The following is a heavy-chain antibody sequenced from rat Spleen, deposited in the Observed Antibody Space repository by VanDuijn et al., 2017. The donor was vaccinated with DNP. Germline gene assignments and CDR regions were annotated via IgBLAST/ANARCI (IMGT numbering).Heavy chain of an antibody. CDR1: GFSLTSYT. V-gene: IGHV2-6*01. D-gene: IGHD5-1*01. J-gene: IGHJ2*01. CDR2: MSSGGST. Sequence: QVQLKESGPGLVQPSQTLSLTCTVSGFSLTSYTVSWVRQPPGKGLEWIAAMSSGGSTYYNSALKSRLSISRDTSKSQVFLKMNSLQTEDTARYFCARDWELRYWGQGVMVTVSS. CDR3: ARDWELRY.